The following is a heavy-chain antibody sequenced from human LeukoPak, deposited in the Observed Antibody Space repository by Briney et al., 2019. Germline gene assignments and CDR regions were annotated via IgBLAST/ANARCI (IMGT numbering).Heavy chain of an antibody. CDR2: IYYSGST. D-gene: IGHD6-13*01. J-gene: IGHJ3*02. CDR3: ARRDYTGTYSSSWYGDAFDI. V-gene: IGHV4-39*01. CDR1: GGSISSGSYY. Sequence: SETLSLTCTVSGGSISSGSYYWGWIRQPPGKGLEWIGSIYYSGSTYYNPSLKSRVTISVDTSKNQFSLKLSSVTAADTAVYYCARRDYTGTYSSSWYGDAFDIWGQGTMVTVSS.